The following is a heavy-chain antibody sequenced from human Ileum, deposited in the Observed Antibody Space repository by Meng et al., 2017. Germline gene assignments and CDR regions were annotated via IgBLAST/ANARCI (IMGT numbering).Heavy chain of an antibody. CDR1: GGIIINSDC. CDR2: IYHSGST. CDR3: ARHGSGSYPYLKY. Sequence: QVPLRAAVQGRLSAAGARSLTWAVYGGIIINSDCWIGVRPATGKGLECIGQIYHSGSTNYKPSLTSRVTISVDKSRNQFSLKLSSVTAADTAVYYCARHGSGSYPYLKYWGQGTLVTVSS. J-gene: IGHJ4*02. D-gene: IGHD3-10*01. V-gene: IGHV4-4*02.